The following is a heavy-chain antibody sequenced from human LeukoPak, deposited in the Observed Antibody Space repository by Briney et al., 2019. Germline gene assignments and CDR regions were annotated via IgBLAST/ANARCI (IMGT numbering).Heavy chain of an antibody. J-gene: IGHJ4*02. Sequence: ASVKVSCKASGGTFSSYAISWVRQAPGQGLEWMGGIIPIFGTANYAQKFQGRVTITADESTSTAHMELSSLRSEDTAVYYCARLCSSTSCYVDYWGQGTLVTVSS. D-gene: IGHD2-2*01. CDR3: ARLCSSTSCYVDY. CDR1: GGTFSSYA. CDR2: IIPIFGTA. V-gene: IGHV1-69*13.